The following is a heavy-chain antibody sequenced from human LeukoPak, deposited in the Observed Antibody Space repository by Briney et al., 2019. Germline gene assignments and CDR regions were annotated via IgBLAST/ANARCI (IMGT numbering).Heavy chain of an antibody. Sequence: TPSETLSLTCAVYGGSFSGYYWSWIRQPPGKGLEWIGEINHSGSTNYNPSLKSRVTISVDTSKNQFSLKLSSVTAADTAVYYCARMGYSYVFQNDAFDIWGQGTMVTVTS. J-gene: IGHJ3*02. CDR3: ARMGYSYVFQNDAFDI. V-gene: IGHV4-34*01. CDR1: GGSFSGYY. D-gene: IGHD5-18*01. CDR2: INHSGST.